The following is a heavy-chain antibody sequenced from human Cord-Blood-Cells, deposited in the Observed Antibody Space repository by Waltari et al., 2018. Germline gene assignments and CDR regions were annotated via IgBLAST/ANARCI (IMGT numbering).Heavy chain of an antibody. CDR1: GYSISSGYY. D-gene: IGHD6-6*01. CDR3: ARGSGYSSSSAAFDI. V-gene: IGHV4-38-2*01. J-gene: IGHJ3*02. CDR2: IYHSGRP. Sequence: QVQLQESGPGLLKPSETLSLTCAASGYSISSGYYWGRIRQPPGQGLEWIVSIYHSGRPYSNPPLQIRVTISVDTSKNQLSLKLRSVTAADPAVYYCARGSGYSSSSAAFDIWGQGTMVTVSS.